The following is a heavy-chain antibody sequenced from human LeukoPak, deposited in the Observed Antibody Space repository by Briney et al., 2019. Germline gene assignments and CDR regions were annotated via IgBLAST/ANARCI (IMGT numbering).Heavy chain of an antibody. CDR3: AKMIVGATGG. Sequence: GGSLRLSCAASGFTFSSYGMHWVRQAPGKGLEWVANIKQDGSEKYYVDSVKGRFTISRDNAKNSLYLQMNSLRAEDTAVYYCAKMIVGATGGWGQGTLVTVSS. CDR2: IKQDGSEK. D-gene: IGHD1-26*01. CDR1: GFTFSSYG. V-gene: IGHV3-7*01. J-gene: IGHJ4*02.